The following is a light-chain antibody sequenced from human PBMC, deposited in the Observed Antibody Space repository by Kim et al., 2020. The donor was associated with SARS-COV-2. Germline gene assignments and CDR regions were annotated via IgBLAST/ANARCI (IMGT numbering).Light chain of an antibody. CDR1: QGVRDNY. CDR2: DAS. J-gene: IGKJ1*01. V-gene: IGKV3-20*01. CDR3: QYYDTSPSWT. Sequence: AGERATLSCRASQGVRDNYLAWYQQKPGQAPRLLIYDASSRATGIPDRFSGGGSGTDFTLTINRLEPEDFAVYYCQYYDTSPSWTFGQGTKVDIK.